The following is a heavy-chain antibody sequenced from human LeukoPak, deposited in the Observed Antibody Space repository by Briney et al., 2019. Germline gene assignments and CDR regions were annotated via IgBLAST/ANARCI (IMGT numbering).Heavy chain of an antibody. Sequence: ASVKVSCKASGYTFTSYGISWVRQAPGQGLEWMGWISAYNGNTNYAQKLQGRVTMTTDTSTSTAYMELRSLRSDDTAVYYCAREAPPTTMIVALSGYFDYWGQGTLVTVSS. CDR3: AREAPPTTMIVALSGYFDY. V-gene: IGHV1-18*01. J-gene: IGHJ4*02. CDR1: GYTFTSYG. D-gene: IGHD3-22*01. CDR2: ISAYNGNT.